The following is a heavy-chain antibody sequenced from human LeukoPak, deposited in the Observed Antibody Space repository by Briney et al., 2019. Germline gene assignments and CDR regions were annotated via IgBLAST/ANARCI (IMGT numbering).Heavy chain of an antibody. CDR1: GFTFSTYW. D-gene: IGHD6-13*01. CDR3: AKESSTWYYLDS. J-gene: IGHJ4*02. Sequence: GGSLRLSCAASGFTFSTYWMNWVRQAPGKGLEWVSGINWNSGRIGYADSVKGRFTISRDNAKNSLYLQMNSLRAEDMGLYYCAKESSTWYYLDSWGQGTLVTVSS. CDR2: INWNSGRI. V-gene: IGHV3-9*03.